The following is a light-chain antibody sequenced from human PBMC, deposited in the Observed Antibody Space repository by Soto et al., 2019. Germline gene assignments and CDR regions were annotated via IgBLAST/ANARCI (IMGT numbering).Light chain of an antibody. V-gene: IGKV3-20*01. CDR1: QSVTLSV. CDR3: HQYGSSPQA. J-gene: IGKJ3*01. CDR2: GAS. Sequence: EIVLTQSPGTLSLSPGERVTLSCRASQSVTLSVLAWYQQKPGQAPRVLIYGASSMATGIPDRFSGSGSGTDFTLTISSLEPEDFAVYYCHQYGSSPQAFGPGPKVDI.